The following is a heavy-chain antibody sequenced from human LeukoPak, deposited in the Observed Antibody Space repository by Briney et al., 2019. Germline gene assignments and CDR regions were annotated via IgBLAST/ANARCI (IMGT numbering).Heavy chain of an antibody. J-gene: IGHJ4*02. Sequence: ASVKVSCKASGYTFTSYGISWVRQAPGQGLEWMGWISAYNGNTNYAQKLQGRVTMTTDTSTSTAYMELRSLRSDDTAVYYCARRRIVGATGPTLICYWGQGTLVTVPP. D-gene: IGHD1-26*01. CDR1: GYTFTSYG. CDR3: ARRRIVGATGPTLICY. CDR2: ISAYNGNT. V-gene: IGHV1-18*01.